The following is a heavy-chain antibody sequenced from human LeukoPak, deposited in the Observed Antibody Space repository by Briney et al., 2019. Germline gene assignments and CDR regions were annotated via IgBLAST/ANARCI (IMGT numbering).Heavy chain of an antibody. CDR3: ARHRYCSSTSCYRYAFDI. J-gene: IGHJ3*02. CDR2: INHSGST. D-gene: IGHD2-2*01. V-gene: IGHV4-34*01. CDR1: GGSFSGYY. Sequence: SETLSLTCVVYGGSFSGYYWSWIRQPPGKGLEWIGEINHSGSTNYNPSLKSRVTISVDTSKNQFSLKLSSVTAADTAVYYCARHRYCSSTSCYRYAFDIWGQGTMVTVSS.